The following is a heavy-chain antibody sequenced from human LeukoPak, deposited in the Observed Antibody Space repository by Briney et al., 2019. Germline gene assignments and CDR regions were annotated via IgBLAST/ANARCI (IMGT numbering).Heavy chain of an antibody. J-gene: IGHJ5*02. Sequence: GGSLRLSCAASGFTFSSYWMHWVRHAPGKGLVWVSRINSDGSSTSYADSVKGRFTISRDNAKNTLYLQMNSLRAEDTAVYYCARVGGLNWFDPWGQGTLVTVSS. CDR2: INSDGSST. CDR3: ARVGGLNWFDP. V-gene: IGHV3-74*01. CDR1: GFTFSSYW. D-gene: IGHD3/OR15-3a*01.